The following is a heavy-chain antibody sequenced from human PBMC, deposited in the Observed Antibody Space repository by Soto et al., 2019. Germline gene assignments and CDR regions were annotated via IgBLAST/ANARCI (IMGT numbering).Heavy chain of an antibody. V-gene: IGHV4-59*01. Sequence: PSETLSLTCTVPGGSISSYYWSWIRQPPGKGLEWIGYIYYSGSTNYNPSLKSRVTISVDTSKNQFSLKLSSVTAADTAVYYCTKSSGGSSSVGMDYWGPGTLVTVSS. D-gene: IGHD6-6*01. J-gene: IGHJ4*02. CDR1: GGSISSYY. CDR3: TKSSGGSSSVGMDY. CDR2: IYYSGST.